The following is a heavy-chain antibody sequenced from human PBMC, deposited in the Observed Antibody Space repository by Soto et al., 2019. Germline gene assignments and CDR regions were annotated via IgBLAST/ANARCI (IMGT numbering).Heavy chain of an antibody. CDR3: AHADSGSYYLYYYYGMDV. D-gene: IGHD3-10*01. CDR2: IIPIFGTA. Sequence: ASVKVSCKASGGTFSSYAISWVRQAPGQGLEWMGGIIPIFGTANYAQKFQGRVTITADESTSTAYMELSSLRSEDTAVYYCAHADSGSYYLYYYYGMDVWGQGTTVTVSS. CDR1: GGTFSSYA. V-gene: IGHV1-69*13. J-gene: IGHJ6*02.